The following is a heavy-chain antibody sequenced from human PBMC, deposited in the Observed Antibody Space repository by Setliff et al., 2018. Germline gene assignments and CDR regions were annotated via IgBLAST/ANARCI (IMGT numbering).Heavy chain of an antibody. CDR1: GFPFRNYG. CDR3: AKGTSYFSDSSGYYYDGLTPSGYMDV. J-gene: IGHJ6*03. V-gene: IGHV3-33*03. Sequence: GGSLRLSCAASGFPFRNYGMHWVRQAPGKGPEWVAVIWFDGGNEFYADSVRGRFTISRDNSKNMLYLQMNSLRAEDTAVYYCAKGTSYFSDSSGYYYDGLTPSGYMDVWGKGTTVTVSS. D-gene: IGHD3-22*01. CDR2: IWFDGGNE.